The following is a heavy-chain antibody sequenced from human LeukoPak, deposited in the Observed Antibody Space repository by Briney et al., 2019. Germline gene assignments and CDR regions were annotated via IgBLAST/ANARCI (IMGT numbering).Heavy chain of an antibody. V-gene: IGHV4-61*02. CDR3: ARDRTTRGSWYGYYFDY. Sequence: PSETLSLTRTVSGGSMSSGSYYWSWIRQPAGKVLEWIGRIYTSGSTNYNPSLKSRVTISVDTSTNQFSLQLSSVAAADTAVYYCARDRTTRGSWYGYYFDYWGQGTLVTVSS. J-gene: IGHJ4*02. CDR2: IYTSGST. CDR1: GGSMSSGSYY. D-gene: IGHD6-13*01.